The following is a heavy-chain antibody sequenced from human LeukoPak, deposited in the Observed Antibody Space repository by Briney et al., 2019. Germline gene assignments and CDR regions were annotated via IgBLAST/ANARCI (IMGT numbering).Heavy chain of an antibody. J-gene: IGHJ5*02. V-gene: IGHV4-61*02. CDR3: ARWGRYSSSWYRGFDP. Sequence: SETLSLTCTVSGGSINSGNDYWSWIRQPAGKELEWIGRIYTSGSTNYNPSLKSRVTISVDTSKNQFSLKLSSVTAADTAVYYCARWGRYSSSWYRGFDPWGQGTLVTVSS. CDR2: IYTSGST. CDR1: GGSINSGNDY. D-gene: IGHD6-13*01.